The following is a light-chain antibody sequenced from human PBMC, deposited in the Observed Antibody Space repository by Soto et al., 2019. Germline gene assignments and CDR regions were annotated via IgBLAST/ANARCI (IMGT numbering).Light chain of an antibody. J-gene: IGKJ1*01. V-gene: IGKV4-1*01. CDR3: QQYYSRPPT. Sequence: DKVMTSSLEPLAVYLGERATINCKSSQNILYNSYNKNYLAWYQQRPGQPPKLLISWASTRESGVPDRFSGSGSGTDFTLTISSLQADDVAVYYCQQYYSRPPTFGQGTKVDIK. CDR2: WAS. CDR1: QNILYNSYNKNY.